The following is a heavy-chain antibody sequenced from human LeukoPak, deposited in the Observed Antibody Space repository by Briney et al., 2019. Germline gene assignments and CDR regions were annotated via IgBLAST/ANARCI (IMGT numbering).Heavy chain of an antibody. CDR2: IWFDGTNK. V-gene: IGHV3-33*06. D-gene: IGHD2-15*01. CDR1: GFTFSNYA. Sequence: GGSLRLSCAASGFTFSNYAMHWVRQAPGTGLELVAVIWFDGTNKYYGDSVRGRFTISRDNSKNRLYLQMSSLRAEDMAVYYCAKARGRGRHDPWYLDYWGQGTLVTVSS. CDR3: AKARGRGRHDPWYLDY. J-gene: IGHJ4*02.